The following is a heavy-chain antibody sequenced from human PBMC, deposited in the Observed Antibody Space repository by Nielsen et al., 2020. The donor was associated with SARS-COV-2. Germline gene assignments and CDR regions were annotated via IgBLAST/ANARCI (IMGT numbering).Heavy chain of an antibody. CDR1: GGSFSGYY. CDR2: INHSGST. D-gene: IGHD6-13*01. CDR3: ARGFLAAAGTGLGYFQH. V-gene: IGHV4-34*01. Sequence: SETLSLTCAVYGGSFSGYYWSWIRQPPGKVLEWIGEINHSGSTNYNPSLKSRVTISVDTSKNQFSLKLSSVTAADTAVYYCARGFLAAAGTGLGYFQHWGQGTLVTVSS. J-gene: IGHJ1*01.